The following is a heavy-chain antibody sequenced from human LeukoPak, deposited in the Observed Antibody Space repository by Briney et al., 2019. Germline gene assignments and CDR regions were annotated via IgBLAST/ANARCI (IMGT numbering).Heavy chain of an antibody. Sequence: SETLSLTCTVSGGSISSYYWSWIRQPPGKGLEWIGYFYYSGSTNYNPSLKSRVTISVDTSKKQFSLNLGSVAAADTALYFCARGNFFGYYFDSWGQGTLVTVSS. CDR3: ARGNFFGYYFDS. D-gene: IGHD1-1*01. J-gene: IGHJ4*02. V-gene: IGHV4-59*01. CDR1: GGSISSYY. CDR2: FYYSGST.